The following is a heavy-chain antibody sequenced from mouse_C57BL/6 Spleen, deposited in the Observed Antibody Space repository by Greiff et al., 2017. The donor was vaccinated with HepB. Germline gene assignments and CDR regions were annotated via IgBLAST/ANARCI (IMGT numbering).Heavy chain of an antibody. CDR3: ARSSYYSNYLDY. V-gene: IGHV1-39*01. CDR1: GYSFTDYN. CDR2: INPNYGTT. J-gene: IGHJ2*01. D-gene: IGHD2-5*01. Sequence: LVKPGASVKISCKASGYSFTDYNMNWVKQSNGKSLEWIGVINPNYGTTSYNQKFQGKATLTVDQSSSTAYMQPNSLTSEDSAVYYCARSSYYSNYLDYWGQGTTLTVSS.